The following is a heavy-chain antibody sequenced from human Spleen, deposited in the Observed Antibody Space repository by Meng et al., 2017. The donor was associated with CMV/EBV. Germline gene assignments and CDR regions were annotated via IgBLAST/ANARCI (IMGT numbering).Heavy chain of an antibody. CDR1: GGSISSYY. CDR3: ATSNKFLRFLE. CDR2: IYYSGST. J-gene: IGHJ4*02. V-gene: IGHV4-59*08. D-gene: IGHD3-3*01. Sequence: SETLSLTCTVSGGSISSYYWSWIRQPPGKGLEWIGYIYYSGSTNYNPSLKSRVTISVDTSNKLFSLKLSSATAADTAVYYCATSNKFLRFLEWGQGTLVTVSS.